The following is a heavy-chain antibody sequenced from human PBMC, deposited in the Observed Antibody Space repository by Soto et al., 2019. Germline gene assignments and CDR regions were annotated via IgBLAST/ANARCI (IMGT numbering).Heavy chain of an antibody. CDR3: ARGLAARAYYYYYMDV. Sequence: SETLSLTCAVYGGSFSGYYWSWIRQPPGKGLEWIGEINHSGSTNYNPSLKSRVTISVDTSKNQFSLKLSSVTAADTAVYYCARGLAARAYYYYYMDVWGKGTTVTVSS. CDR2: INHSGST. CDR1: GGSFSGYY. V-gene: IGHV4-34*01. J-gene: IGHJ6*03.